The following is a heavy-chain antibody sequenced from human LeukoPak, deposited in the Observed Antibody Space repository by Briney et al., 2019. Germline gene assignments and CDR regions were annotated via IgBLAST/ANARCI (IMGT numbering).Heavy chain of an antibody. CDR3: ARGSWYYFDY. J-gene: IGHJ4*02. Sequence: ASVTVSSKASAYTVTGYYIHWVRQAPGQGLEGMGWINPNSGGTNYAQKFRARVTMTRDTPISTAYMELSTLRSDDTAVYYCARGSWYYFDYWGQGTLVTVSS. CDR1: AYTVTGYY. D-gene: IGHD6-13*01. CDR2: INPNSGGT. V-gene: IGHV1-2*02.